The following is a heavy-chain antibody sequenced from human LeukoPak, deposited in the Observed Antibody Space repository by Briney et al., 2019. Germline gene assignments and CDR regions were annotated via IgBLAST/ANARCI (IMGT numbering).Heavy chain of an antibody. J-gene: IGHJ6*03. CDR3: ARVSWFPGTSYYYMDV. V-gene: IGHV4-59*01. D-gene: IGHD1-1*01. Sequence: SETLSLTCTVSGGSISSYYWSWIRQPPGKGLEWIGYISYSGTTNYNPSLKSRVTISVDTSKNQFSLKLSSVTAADTGVYYCARVSWFPGTSYYYMDVWGKGTTVTVSS. CDR1: GGSISSYY. CDR2: ISYSGTT.